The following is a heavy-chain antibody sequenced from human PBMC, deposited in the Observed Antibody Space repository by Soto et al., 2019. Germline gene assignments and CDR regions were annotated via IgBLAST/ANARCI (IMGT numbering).Heavy chain of an antibody. CDR2: IYYSGST. Sequence: PSETLSLTCTVSGGSISSYYWSWIWQPPGKGLEWIGYIYYSGSTNYNPSLKSRVTISVDTSKNQFSLKLSSVTAADTAVYYCARVYGGAFDYWGQGTLVTVS. CDR3: ARVYGGAFDY. V-gene: IGHV4-59*01. D-gene: IGHD4-17*01. J-gene: IGHJ4*02. CDR1: GGSISSYY.